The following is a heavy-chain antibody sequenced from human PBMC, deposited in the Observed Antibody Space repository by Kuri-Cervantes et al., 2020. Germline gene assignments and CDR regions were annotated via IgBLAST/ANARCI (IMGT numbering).Heavy chain of an antibody. CDR3: TRDYCDY. Sequence: GESLKISCEASGFTFSSYAMSWVRQAPGKGLEWVSGIRGSGGGTTYADSVKGRFTISRDNDKSTLYLQMNGLRVEDTALYYCTRDYCDYWGQGTLVTVSS. CDR2: IRGSGGGT. V-gene: IGHV3-23*01. J-gene: IGHJ4*02. CDR1: GFTFSSYA.